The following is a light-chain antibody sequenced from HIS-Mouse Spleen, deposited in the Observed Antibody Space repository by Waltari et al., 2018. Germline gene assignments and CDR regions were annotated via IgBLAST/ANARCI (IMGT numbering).Light chain of an antibody. CDR3: AAWDDSLSGPGV. CDR2: RNN. CDR1: SPHSERHS. Sequence: QSVLTQPPSASGTPGQRVTHSCSVSSPHSERHSVYWYQQLPGTAPKLLIYRNNQRPSGVPDRVSGSKSGTSASLAISGLRSEDEADYYCAAWDDSLSGPGVFGGGTKLTVL. V-gene: IGLV1-47*01. J-gene: IGLJ2*01.